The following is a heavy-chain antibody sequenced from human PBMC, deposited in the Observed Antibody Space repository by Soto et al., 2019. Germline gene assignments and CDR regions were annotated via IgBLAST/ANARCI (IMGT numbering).Heavy chain of an antibody. D-gene: IGHD3-16*02. CDR1: GFSLSTYGLC. J-gene: IGHJ4*02. Sequence: SGPTLVNPTQTLTLTCSFPGFSLSTYGLCVGWIRQPPGKALEWLAVIDWDDEKYYSSSLKTRLTISKGTSKNQVVLTVTNMDPVDTATYYCARFISGSHRIGYSFDSWGQ. CDR2: IDWDDEK. CDR3: ARFISGSHRIGYSFDS. V-gene: IGHV2-70*13.